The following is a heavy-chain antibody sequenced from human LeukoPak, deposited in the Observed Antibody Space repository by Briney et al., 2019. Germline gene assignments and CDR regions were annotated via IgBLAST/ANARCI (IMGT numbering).Heavy chain of an antibody. D-gene: IGHD2-2*01. Sequence: SVKVSCKASGGTFSSYAISWVRQAPGQGLEWMGGIIPIFGTANYAQKFQGRVTITTDESTSTAYMELSSLRSENTAVYYCAREGTYCSSTSCYLHFDYWGQGTLVTVSS. CDR1: GGTFSSYA. CDR2: IIPIFGTA. CDR3: AREGTYCSSTSCYLHFDY. V-gene: IGHV1-69*05. J-gene: IGHJ4*02.